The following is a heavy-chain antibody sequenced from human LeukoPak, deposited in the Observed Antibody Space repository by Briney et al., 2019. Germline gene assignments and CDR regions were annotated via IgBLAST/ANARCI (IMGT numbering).Heavy chain of an antibody. J-gene: IGHJ4*02. CDR1: GFTLSSYA. CDR2: ISSGGSVM. CDR3: TRDLEY. Sequence: PGGSLRLSCAASGFTLSSYAMSWVRQAPGKGPEWISYISSGGSVMHYADSVKGRFTISRDNVENSLYLQMNSLRVEDTAVYYCTRDLEYWGQGVLVTVSS. V-gene: IGHV3-48*01.